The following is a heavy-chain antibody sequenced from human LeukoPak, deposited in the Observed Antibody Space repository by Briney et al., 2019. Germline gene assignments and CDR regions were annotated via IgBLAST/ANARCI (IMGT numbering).Heavy chain of an antibody. Sequence: GGSLRLSCAASGFTFSSYSMNWVRQAPGKGLEWVSYISSSSSPIYYADSVKGRFTISRDNAKNSLYLQMNRLRAEDTAVYYCARPRGCGTSRCNNFDYWGQGTLVTVSS. CDR3: ARPRGCGTSRCNNFDY. V-gene: IGHV3-48*04. CDR1: GFTFSSYS. D-gene: IGHD2-21*01. CDR2: ISSSSSPI. J-gene: IGHJ4*02.